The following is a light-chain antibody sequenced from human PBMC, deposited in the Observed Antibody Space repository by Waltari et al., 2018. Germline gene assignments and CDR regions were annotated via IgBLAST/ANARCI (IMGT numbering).Light chain of an antibody. CDR3: QQYCSSPHT. CDR1: QSVSSTY. V-gene: IGKV3-20*01. J-gene: IGKJ2*01. CDR2: GAS. Sequence: EIVLTHSQGALSLSPGDRAPLSCRARQSVSSTYLAWYQQKPGQAPTLLINGASSRATGIPDRFSGSGSGTDFTLTISRLEPEDVAVYYCQQYCSSPHTFGQGTKLEIK.